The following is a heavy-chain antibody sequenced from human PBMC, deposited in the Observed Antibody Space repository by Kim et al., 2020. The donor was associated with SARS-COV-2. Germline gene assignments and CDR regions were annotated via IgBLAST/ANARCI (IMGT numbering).Heavy chain of an antibody. CDR3: ARDHDPMIVVHGN. CDR2: IIPILGIA. D-gene: IGHD3-22*01. CDR1: GGTFSSYA. J-gene: IGHJ4*02. Sequence: SVKVSCKASGGTFSSYAISWVRQAPGQGLEWMGRIIPILGIANYAQKFQGRVTITADKSTSTAYMELSSLRSEDTAVYYCARDHDPMIVVHGNWGQGTLVTVSS. V-gene: IGHV1-69*04.